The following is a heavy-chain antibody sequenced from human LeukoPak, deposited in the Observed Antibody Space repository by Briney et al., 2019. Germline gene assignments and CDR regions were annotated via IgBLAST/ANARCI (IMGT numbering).Heavy chain of an antibody. Sequence: SETLSLTCTASGGSISGLYWSWIRQPAGKGLEWIGRIYTGGGTNYNPSLKSRVSMSVDTSKNQFSLKLNSVTAADTAVYFCARDVGFTKDWGQGTLVTVS. D-gene: IGHD1-26*01. CDR3: ARDVGFTKD. V-gene: IGHV4-4*07. CDR2: IYTGGGT. CDR1: GGSISGLY. J-gene: IGHJ4*02.